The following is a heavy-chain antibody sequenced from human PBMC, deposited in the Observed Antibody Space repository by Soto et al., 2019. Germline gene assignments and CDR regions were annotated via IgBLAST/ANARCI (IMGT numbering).Heavy chain of an antibody. Sequence: SETLSLTCTVSGGSISSGGYYWSWIRQHPGKGLEWIGYIYYSGSTYYNPSLKSRVAISVDTSKNQFSLKLSSVTAADTAVYYCARDLKGSSSWYYFDYWGQGTLVTVSS. CDR2: IYYSGST. CDR1: GGSISSGGYY. CDR3: ARDLKGSSSWYYFDY. D-gene: IGHD6-13*01. V-gene: IGHV4-31*02. J-gene: IGHJ4*02.